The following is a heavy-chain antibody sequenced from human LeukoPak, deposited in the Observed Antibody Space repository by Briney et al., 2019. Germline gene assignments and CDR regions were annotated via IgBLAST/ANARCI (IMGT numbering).Heavy chain of an antibody. D-gene: IGHD3-22*01. CDR3: ARDKGEYYDSSGYLDY. CDR1: GGSISSYY. Sequence: SETLSLTCTVSGGSISSYYWSWIRQPPGKGLEWIGYIYYSGNTNCNPALKSRVTMSVDTSKNQFSLKLSSVTAADTAMYYCARDKGEYYDSSGYLDYRGQGTLVTVSS. J-gene: IGHJ4*02. V-gene: IGHV4-59*01. CDR2: IYYSGNT.